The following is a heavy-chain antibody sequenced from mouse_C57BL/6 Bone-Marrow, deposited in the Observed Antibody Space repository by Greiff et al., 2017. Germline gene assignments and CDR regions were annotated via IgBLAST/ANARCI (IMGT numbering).Heavy chain of an antibody. CDR2: IDPNSGGT. J-gene: IGHJ2*01. Sequence: QVHVKQPGAELVKPGASVKLSCKASGYTFTSYWMHWVKQRPGRGLEWIGRIDPNSGGTKYNEKFKSKATLTVDKPSSTAYMQLSSLTSEDSAVYYCARSGDGDSTSYYFDYWGQGTALTVSS. V-gene: IGHV1-72*01. CDR1: GYTFTSYW. D-gene: IGHD2-13*01. CDR3: ARSGDGDSTSYYFDY.